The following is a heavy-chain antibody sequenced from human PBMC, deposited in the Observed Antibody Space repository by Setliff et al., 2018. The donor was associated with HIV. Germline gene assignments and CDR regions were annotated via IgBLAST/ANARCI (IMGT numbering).Heavy chain of an antibody. CDR1: GFPFSSFW. Sequence: PGGSLRLSCEASGFPFSSFWMSWVRQAPGKGLEWVANIKQDGRDKYYVDSVKDRFTISRDNTRMSLYLEMSSLRADDTAVYYCAREVYRSPSFNYWGQGTLVTVSS. V-gene: IGHV3-7*03. J-gene: IGHJ4*02. D-gene: IGHD4-4*01. CDR3: AREVYRSPSFNY. CDR2: IKQDGRDK.